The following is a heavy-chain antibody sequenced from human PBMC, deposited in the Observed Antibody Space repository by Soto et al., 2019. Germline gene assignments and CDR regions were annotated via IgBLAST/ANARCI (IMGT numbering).Heavy chain of an antibody. CDR2: ISAYSGNT. Sequence: ASVKVSCKAFGYTFGGYGLSWVRQAPGQGLEWMGWISAYSGNTVYTQRFKGRLTMATDTSTGTAYMELRSLRSDDTAVYYCARDFYESSGYCDYWGQGTLVAVSS. V-gene: IGHV1-18*01. J-gene: IGHJ4*02. CDR1: GYTFGGYG. CDR3: ARDFYESSGYCDY. D-gene: IGHD3-22*01.